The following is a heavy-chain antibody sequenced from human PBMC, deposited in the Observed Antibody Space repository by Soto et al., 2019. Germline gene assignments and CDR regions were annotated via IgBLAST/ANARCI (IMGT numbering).Heavy chain of an antibody. D-gene: IGHD2-21*02. J-gene: IGHJ4*02. Sequence: QVQLVQSGGEVKKPGASVKVSCKASGYTFINYGITWVRQAPGQGLEWLAWINAYIAKTDKAQKLLGRLTMTADTSTSTADLLPRCLTPDHTSVHYCPTGDGDTLDYSGQGTVVTVSS. CDR3: PTGDGDTLDY. CDR1: GYTFINYG. V-gene: IGHV1-18*01. CDR2: INAYIAKT.